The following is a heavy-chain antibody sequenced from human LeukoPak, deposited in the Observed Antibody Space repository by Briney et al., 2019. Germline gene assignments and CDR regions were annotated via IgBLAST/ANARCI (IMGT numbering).Heavy chain of an antibody. CDR3: ARRAVGATTGSLDY. D-gene: IGHD1-26*01. J-gene: IGHJ4*02. V-gene: IGHV5-51*01. CDR1: GYSFTSYW. CDR2: IYPGDSET. Sequence: GESLNISCKGSGYSFTSYWIAWVRQMPGKGLEWMGTIYPGDSETRYSPSFQGQVTISADKSISTAYLQWSSLKASDTAMYYCARRAVGATTGSLDYWGQGTLVTVSS.